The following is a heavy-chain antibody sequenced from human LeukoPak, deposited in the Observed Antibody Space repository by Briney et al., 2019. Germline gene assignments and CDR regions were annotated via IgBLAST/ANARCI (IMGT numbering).Heavy chain of an antibody. J-gene: IGHJ4*02. Sequence: GGSLRLSCAVSGCSTSNYGMSWVRQAPGKGLEWVSAISVSGDTEYYADSGKGRFVISRDNSRNALSLQINSPRPEDTALYYCAQGYSYGYYRYWGQGTLVTVSS. CDR2: ISVSGDTE. V-gene: IGHV3-23*01. CDR1: GCSTSNYG. CDR3: AQGYSYGYYRY. D-gene: IGHD5-18*01.